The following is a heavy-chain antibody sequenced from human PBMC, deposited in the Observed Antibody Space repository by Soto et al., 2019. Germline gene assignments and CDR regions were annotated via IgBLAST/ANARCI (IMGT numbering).Heavy chain of an antibody. Sequence: EVQLVESGGGLVQPGGSLKLSCAASGFTFSGSAMHWVRQASGKGLEWVGRIRSKANSYATAYAGSVKGRFTISRDDSKNTAYLQMNSLKTEDTAVYYCTVAGAGAPHVDYWGQGTLVTVSS. J-gene: IGHJ4*02. V-gene: IGHV3-73*01. D-gene: IGHD2-15*01. CDR3: TVAGAGAPHVDY. CDR1: GFTFSGSA. CDR2: IRSKANSYAT.